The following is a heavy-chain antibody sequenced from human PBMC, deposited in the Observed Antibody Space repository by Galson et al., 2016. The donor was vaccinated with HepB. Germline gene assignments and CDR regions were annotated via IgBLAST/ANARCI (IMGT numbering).Heavy chain of an antibody. V-gene: IGHV3-21*01. CDR3: ARDLRIGTVRGPHDAFDL. CDR1: GFTLSSYT. D-gene: IGHD3-10*01. CDR2: ISGTSKYI. J-gene: IGHJ3*01. Sequence: SLRLSCAASGFTLSSYTMSWVRQAPGRGLEWVSCISGTSKYIYYAESMKGRFTISRDNAKNSLFLQMDSVRADDTAMYYCARDLRIGTVRGPHDAFDLWGQGAMVIVSS.